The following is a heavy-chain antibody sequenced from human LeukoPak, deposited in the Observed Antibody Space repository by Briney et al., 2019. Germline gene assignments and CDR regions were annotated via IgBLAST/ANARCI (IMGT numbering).Heavy chain of an antibody. CDR2: IKQDGSEK. CDR1: GFTFSSYW. CDR3: AREIAVAATSMYYFDY. J-gene: IGHJ4*02. Sequence: GGSLRLSCAASGFTFSSYWMSWVRQAPGKGLEWVANIKQDGSEKYYVDPVKGRFTISRDNAKNSLYLQMNSLRAEDTAVYYCAREIAVAATSMYYFDYWGQGTLVTVSS. V-gene: IGHV3-7*01. D-gene: IGHD6-19*01.